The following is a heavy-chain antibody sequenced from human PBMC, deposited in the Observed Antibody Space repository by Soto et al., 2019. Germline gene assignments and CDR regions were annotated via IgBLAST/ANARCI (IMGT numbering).Heavy chain of an antibody. CDR1: GYTFTSYA. CDR2: INAGNGNT. Sequence: GASVKVSCKASGYTFTSYAMHWVRQAPGQRLEWMGWINAGNGNTKYSQKFQGRVTITRDTSASTAYMELSSLRSEDTAVYYCARGPRSGWYFPDYWGQGTLVTVSS. D-gene: IGHD6-19*01. CDR3: ARGPRSGWYFPDY. V-gene: IGHV1-3*01. J-gene: IGHJ4*02.